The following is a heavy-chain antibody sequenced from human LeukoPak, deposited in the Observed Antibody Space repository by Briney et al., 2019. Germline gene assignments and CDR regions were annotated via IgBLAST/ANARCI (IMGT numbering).Heavy chain of an antibody. J-gene: IGHJ4*02. Sequence: SVKVSCKASGGTFSSYAISRVRQAPGQGLEWMGGIIPIFGTANYAQKFQGRVTITADESTSTAYMELSSLRSEDTAVYYCARGRGGSYVPYWGQGTLVTVPS. CDR3: ARGRGGSYVPY. D-gene: IGHD1-26*01. CDR2: IIPIFGTA. CDR1: GGTFSSYA. V-gene: IGHV1-69*01.